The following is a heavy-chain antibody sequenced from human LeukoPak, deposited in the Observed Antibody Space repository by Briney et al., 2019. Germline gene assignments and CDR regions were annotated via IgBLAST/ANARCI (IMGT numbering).Heavy chain of an antibody. D-gene: IGHD5-12*01. Sequence: PGGSLRLSCAASGFTFSSYGMHWVRQAPGKGLEWVAVIWYDGSNKYYADSVKGRFTISRDNSRNTLYLQMNSLRAEDTAVYYCARPLAGLRSNWFDPWGQGTLVTVSS. CDR1: GFTFSSYG. J-gene: IGHJ5*02. V-gene: IGHV3-33*01. CDR2: IWYDGSNK. CDR3: ARPLAGLRSNWFDP.